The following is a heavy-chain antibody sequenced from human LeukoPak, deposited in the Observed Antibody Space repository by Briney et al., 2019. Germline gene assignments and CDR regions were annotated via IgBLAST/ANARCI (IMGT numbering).Heavy chain of an antibody. CDR2: ISPNSGGT. V-gene: IGHV1-2*02. J-gene: IGHJ4*02. D-gene: IGHD1-26*01. Sequence: ASVKVSCKASGHTFIDYCMHWVRQAPGQGLEWIGWISPNSGGTKYVQKFQGRVTMTRDTSITTVYMELSGLSFDDTAVYYCARGGGRYSVDYWGQGTLVIVSS. CDR3: ARGGGRYSVDY. CDR1: GHTFIDYC.